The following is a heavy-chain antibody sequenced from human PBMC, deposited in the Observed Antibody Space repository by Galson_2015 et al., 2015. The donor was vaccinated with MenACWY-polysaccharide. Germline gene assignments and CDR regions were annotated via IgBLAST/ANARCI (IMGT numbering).Heavy chain of an antibody. D-gene: IGHD5-18*01. CDR1: GGSISSSY. V-gene: IGHV4-4*07. J-gene: IGHJ3*02. Sequence: SETLSLTCTVSGGSISSSYWSWIRQPAGKGLEWIGRIYTSGSTNYNPSLKSRVTMSVDTSKNQFSLKLSSVTAADTAVYYCARSYIQLRDAFDIWGQGTMVTVSS. CDR2: IYTSGST. CDR3: ARSYIQLRDAFDI.